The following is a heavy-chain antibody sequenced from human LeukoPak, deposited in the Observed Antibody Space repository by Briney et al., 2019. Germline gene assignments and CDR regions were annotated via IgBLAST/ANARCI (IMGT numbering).Heavy chain of an antibody. D-gene: IGHD5-12*01. CDR2: IYYSGST. CDR1: GGSISSGDYY. CDR3: AREFRRYSGYDPGDY. V-gene: IGHV4-30-4*08. J-gene: IGHJ4*02. Sequence: PSETLSLTCTVSGGSISSGDYYWRWIRQPPGKGLEWIGYIYYSGSTYYNPSLKSRVTISVDTSKNQFSLMLSPVTAADTAVYYCAREFRRYSGYDPGDYWGQGTLVTVSS.